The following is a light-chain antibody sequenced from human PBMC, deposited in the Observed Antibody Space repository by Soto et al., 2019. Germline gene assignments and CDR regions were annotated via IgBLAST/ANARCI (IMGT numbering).Light chain of an antibody. CDR1: DXGVGAYNS. CDR2: KGT. Sequence: QSALAQPASVSGSPGQSVTISCTGTDXGVGAYNSVSWYQQHPHKAPRLIIYKGTRRPSGISYRFSGSTSGNAASLTISALQADDEADYFCCSSAPESTYVFGTGTKVTVL. J-gene: IGLJ1*01. CDR3: CSSAPESTYV. V-gene: IGLV2-23*01.